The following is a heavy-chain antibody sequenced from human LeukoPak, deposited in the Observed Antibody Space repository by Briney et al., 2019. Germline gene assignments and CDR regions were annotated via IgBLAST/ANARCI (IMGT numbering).Heavy chain of an antibody. CDR3: VSDTDLGS. CDR1: TFTFSDYW. D-gene: IGHD5-18*01. Sequence: GGSLRLSSAAYTFTFSDYWWHGLRQAPGKGLVWVSRIKTDGSSTFYADSVKGRFTISRDNAKNTMYLQKNSLRVEDTAVYYCVSDTDLGSWGQGTLVTVSS. CDR2: IKTDGSST. V-gene: IGHV3-74*01. J-gene: IGHJ5*02.